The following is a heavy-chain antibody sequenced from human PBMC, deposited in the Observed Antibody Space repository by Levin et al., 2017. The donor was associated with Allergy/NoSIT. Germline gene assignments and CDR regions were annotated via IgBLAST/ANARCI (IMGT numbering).Heavy chain of an antibody. V-gene: IGHV5-10-1*01. CDR1: GYIFTSYW. D-gene: IGHD6-13*01. Sequence: ASVKVSCKASGYIFTSYWITWVRLMPGKGLEWMGRIDASDSYTDYRPSFQGRVTIPVDRSTTSAFLRWSSLQPSDTGIYYCARLRLSRAAAGVFDSWGQGTLVTVSS. J-gene: IGHJ5*01. CDR2: IDASDSYT. CDR3: ARLRLSRAAAGVFDS.